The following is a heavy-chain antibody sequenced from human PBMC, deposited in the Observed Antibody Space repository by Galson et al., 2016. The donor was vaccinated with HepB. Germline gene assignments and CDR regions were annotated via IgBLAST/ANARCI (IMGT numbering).Heavy chain of an antibody. CDR1: GGSISSGSYY. CDR2: IYTSGST. Sequence: LSLTFTVSGGSISSGSYYWSWIRQPAGKGLGWIGRIYTSGSTNYNPSLKSRVTISVDTSKNQFSLKLSSVTAADTAVYYCAREVVVVAAPWAFDIWGQGTMVTVSS. CDR3: AREVVVVAAPWAFDI. V-gene: IGHV4-61*02. J-gene: IGHJ3*02. D-gene: IGHD2-15*01.